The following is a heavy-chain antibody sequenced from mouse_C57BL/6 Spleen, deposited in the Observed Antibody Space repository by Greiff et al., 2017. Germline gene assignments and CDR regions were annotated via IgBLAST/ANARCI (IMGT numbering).Heavy chain of an antibody. V-gene: IGHV1-69*01. CDR3: ARYGDITTAWYFDV. Sequence: QVQLQQPGAELVMPGASVKLSCKASGYTFTSYWMHWVKQRPGQGLEWIGEIDPSDSYTNYNQKFKGKSTWTVDKSSSTAYMQLSSLTSEDSAVYYCARYGDITTAWYFDVWGTGTTVTVSS. J-gene: IGHJ1*03. CDR2: IDPSDSYT. CDR1: GYTFTSYW. D-gene: IGHD1-1*01.